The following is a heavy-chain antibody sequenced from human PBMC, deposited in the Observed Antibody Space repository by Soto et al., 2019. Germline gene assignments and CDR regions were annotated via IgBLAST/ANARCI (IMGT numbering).Heavy chain of an antibody. CDR3: ARAHGSSWYNWFDP. CDR2: IIPLFGTT. D-gene: IGHD6-13*01. J-gene: IGHJ5*02. V-gene: IGHV1-69*01. Sequence: QVLLVQSGAEVKKPGSSVEVSCKASGGTFSSYGISWVRQTPGRGLEWMGGIIPLFGTTNYAQKFRGRVTVTADESTSTVYMELRSLSFEDTAIYYCARAHGSSWYNWFDPWGQGTLVTVSS. CDR1: GGTFSSYG.